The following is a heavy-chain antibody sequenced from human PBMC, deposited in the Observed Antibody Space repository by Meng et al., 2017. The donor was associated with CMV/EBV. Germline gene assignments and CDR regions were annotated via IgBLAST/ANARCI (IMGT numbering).Heavy chain of an antibody. V-gene: IGHV1-2*02. CDR2: INPNSGGT. J-gene: IGHJ6*02. D-gene: IGHD4-11*01. Sequence: ASVKVSCKASGYTFTGYYMYWVRQAPGQGLEWMGWINPNSGGTNYAQKFQGRVTMTRDTSIRTAYMELSRLRSDDTAVYYCARDYSNYEGYYYYYGMDVWGQGTTVTVSS. CDR3: ARDYSNYEGYYYYYGMDV. CDR1: GYTFTGYY.